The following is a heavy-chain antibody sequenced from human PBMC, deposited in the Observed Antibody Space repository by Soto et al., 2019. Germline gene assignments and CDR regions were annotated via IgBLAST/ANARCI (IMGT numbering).Heavy chain of an antibody. CDR2: IDWDDDK. Sequence: VSGPTLVNPTQTLILTCTFSGFSLTTSGMCVSWIRQPPGKALQWLALIDWDDDKYYSTSLKTRLTISKDTSKNQVVLTMPNMDPVDTATYFCARSDGYNSGSYYFDYWGQGTLVTVSS. CDR3: ARSDGYNSGSYYFDY. V-gene: IGHV2-70*01. CDR1: GFSLTTSGMC. J-gene: IGHJ4*02. D-gene: IGHD5-18*01.